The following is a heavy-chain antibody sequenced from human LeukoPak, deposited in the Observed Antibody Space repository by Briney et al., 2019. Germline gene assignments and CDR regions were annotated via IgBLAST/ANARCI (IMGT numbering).Heavy chain of an antibody. J-gene: IGHJ4*02. V-gene: IGHV3-23*01. Sequence: HPGGSLRLSCAASGFTFSSYAMTWVRQAPGKGLEWVSAISGSGGSTYYADSVKGRFTISRDNSKNTLYLQMNSLRAEDTAVYYCANSSVPLDYWGQGTLVTVSS. D-gene: IGHD2-2*01. CDR2: ISGSGGST. CDR1: GFTFSSYA. CDR3: ANSSVPLDY.